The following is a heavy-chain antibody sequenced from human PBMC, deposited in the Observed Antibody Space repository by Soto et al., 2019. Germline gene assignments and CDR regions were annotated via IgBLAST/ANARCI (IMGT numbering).Heavy chain of an antibody. Sequence: QVTLVESGGDLVKRGGSLSLSCAASGYTFSDYYMSWLRQAPGKGLEWISYIDTSSTKIYYADSVKGRFTISRDNAKNSLYLEMNSLRDEDTAVYYCASHYDMWSGYLSPVDYWGQGTLVTVSS. CDR2: IDTSSTKI. J-gene: IGHJ4*02. V-gene: IGHV3-11*01. CDR3: ASHYDMWSGYLSPVDY. CDR1: GYTFSDYY. D-gene: IGHD3-3*01.